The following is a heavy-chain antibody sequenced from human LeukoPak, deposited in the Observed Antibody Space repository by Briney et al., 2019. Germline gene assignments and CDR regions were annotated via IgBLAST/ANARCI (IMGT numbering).Heavy chain of an antibody. CDR2: ISDSGAM. Sequence: GGSLRLSCAASGFTFSTYSMKWVRQTPGKGLEWVSYISDSGAMYYADSVRGRFTISRENAQNSLYLQMNSLRAGDTAVYYCARVRLERRRDAFDIWGQGTMVTVSS. J-gene: IGHJ3*02. CDR3: ARVRLERRRDAFDI. D-gene: IGHD1-1*01. V-gene: IGHV3-48*01. CDR1: GFTFSTYS.